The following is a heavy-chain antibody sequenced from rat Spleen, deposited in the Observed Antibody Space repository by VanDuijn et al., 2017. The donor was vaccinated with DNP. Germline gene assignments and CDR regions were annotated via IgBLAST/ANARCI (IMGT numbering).Heavy chain of an antibody. Sequence: EVQLVESGGGLVQPGRSLKLSCAASGFTFGDYYMTWVRQAPTRGLEWVAYITYDGSSTYYGDSVKGRFTISRDNAKSTLYLQMNSLRSEDMATYYCVTHPSWFGYWGPGTLVTVSS. CDR1: GFTFGDYY. CDR3: VTHPSWFGY. V-gene: IGHV5-22*01. J-gene: IGHJ3*01. CDR2: ITYDGSST.